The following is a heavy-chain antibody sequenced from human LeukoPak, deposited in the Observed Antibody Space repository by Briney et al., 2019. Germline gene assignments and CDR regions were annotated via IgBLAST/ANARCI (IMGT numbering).Heavy chain of an antibody. CDR3: ARASSWSDAFDI. V-gene: IGHV3-48*03. D-gene: IGHD6-13*01. CDR1: GFTFSSYE. J-gene: IGHJ3*02. CDR2: ISSSGSTI. Sequence: PGGSLRLSCAASGFTFSSYEMNWVRQAPGKGLEWVSYISSSGSTIYYADSVKGRFTISRDNAKNSLYLQMNSLRAEDTAVYYCARASSWSDAFDIWGQGTMVTVSS.